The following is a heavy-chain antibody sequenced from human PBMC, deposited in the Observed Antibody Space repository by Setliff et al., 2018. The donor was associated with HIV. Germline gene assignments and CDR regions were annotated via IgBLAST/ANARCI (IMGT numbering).Heavy chain of an antibody. V-gene: IGHV4-61*01. CDR3: ARHRSGNWYYFGFDP. CDR2: LHYSVSS. J-gene: IGHJ5*02. D-gene: IGHD1-7*01. CDR1: GGSINSGSSS. Sequence: SETLSLTCTVSGGSINSGSSSWSWLRQPPGKGLAWIGYLHYSVSSNYNPSLKSRVSISVDTSRNQFSLKLSSVTVADTAVYYCARHRSGNWYYFGFDPWGQGTLVTVSS.